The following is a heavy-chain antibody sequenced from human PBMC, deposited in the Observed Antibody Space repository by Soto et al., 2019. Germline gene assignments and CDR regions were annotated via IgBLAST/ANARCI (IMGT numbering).Heavy chain of an antibody. CDR1: GYTFTSYG. J-gene: IGHJ4*02. V-gene: IGHV1-18*01. CDR3: AGRDRDGYNYVLEDY. CDR2: ISAYNGNT. Sequence: QVQLVQSGAEVKKPGASVKVSCKASGYTFTSYGISWVRQAPGQGLEWMGWISAYNGNTNYAQKLQGRVTMTTDTSTSTAYMELRSLRSDDTAVFYCAGRDRDGYNYVLEDYWGQGTLVTVSS. D-gene: IGHD5-12*01.